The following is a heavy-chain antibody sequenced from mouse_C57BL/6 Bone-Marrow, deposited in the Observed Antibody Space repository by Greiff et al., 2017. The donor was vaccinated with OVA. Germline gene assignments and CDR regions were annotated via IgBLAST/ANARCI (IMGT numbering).Heavy chain of an antibody. D-gene: IGHD1-1*01. Sequence: QVQLQQPGAELVKPGASVKLSCKASGYTFTSYWMHWVKQRPGQGLEWIGMIYPNSGSTNYNEKFKSKATLTVDKSSSTAYMQLSSLTSEDSAVDNCASGSSCPFAYWGQGTLVTVSA. CDR2: IYPNSGST. CDR3: ASGSSCPFAY. J-gene: IGHJ3*01. V-gene: IGHV1-64*01. CDR1: GYTFTSYW.